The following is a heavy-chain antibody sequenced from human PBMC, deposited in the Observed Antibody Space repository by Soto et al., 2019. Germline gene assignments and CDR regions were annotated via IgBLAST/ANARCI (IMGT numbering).Heavy chain of an antibody. CDR3: AKVGGNWFDP. D-gene: IGHD3-16*01. Sequence: SETLSLTCTVSGDSISRSGYYWSWIRQHPGKGLEWIGYIYYSGSTYYNPSLKSRVIISQDTSKNQFSLKLSSVTAADTALYYCAKVGGNWFDPWGQGTLVTVSS. CDR1: GDSISRSGYY. CDR2: IYYSGST. J-gene: IGHJ5*02. V-gene: IGHV4-31*03.